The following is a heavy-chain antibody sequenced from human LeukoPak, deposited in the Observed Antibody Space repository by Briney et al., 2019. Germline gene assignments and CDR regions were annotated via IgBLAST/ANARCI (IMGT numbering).Heavy chain of an antibody. CDR2: ISSSSSYI. V-gene: IGHV3-21*01. CDR1: GFTFSSYS. Sequence: GGSLRLSCAASGFTFSSYSMNWVRQAPGKGLEWVSSISSSSSYIYYADSVKGRFTISRDNAKNSLYLQMNSLRAEDTAVYYCAREAGAAGIPLGIDYWGQGALVTVSS. D-gene: IGHD6-13*01. CDR3: AREAGAAGIPLGIDY. J-gene: IGHJ4*02.